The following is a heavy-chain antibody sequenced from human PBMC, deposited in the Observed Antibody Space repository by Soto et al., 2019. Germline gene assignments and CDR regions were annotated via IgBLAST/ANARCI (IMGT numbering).Heavy chain of an antibody. CDR3: ARKNDFSLGPFNSSGLEV. J-gene: IGHJ6*02. CDR1: GGSISSGGYY. CDR2: IYRSGNA. Sequence: QMQLQESGPGLVKPSQTLSLTCTVSGGSISSGGYYWSWIRQLPGKGLGWMGYIYRSGNAYYNPSHECRLIISVDTSKTKFSLKLTAVTAADTAVYYCARKNDFSLGPFNSSGLEVWGHGTKVPVSS. D-gene: IGHD3-3*01. V-gene: IGHV4-31*03.